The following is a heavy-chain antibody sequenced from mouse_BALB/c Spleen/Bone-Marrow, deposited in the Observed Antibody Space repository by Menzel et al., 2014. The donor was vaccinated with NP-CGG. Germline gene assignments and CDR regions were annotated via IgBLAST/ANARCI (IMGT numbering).Heavy chain of an antibody. D-gene: IGHD2-2*01. CDR3: ARIYYGYEFTY. V-gene: IGHV1S29*02. CDR1: GYAFTDYN. J-gene: IGHJ3*01. Sequence: VQLQQSGPELLKPGASVKISCKASGYAFTDYNMHWVKQSHGKSLEWIGYIYPYNGVTACNQKFKSKATLTVDNSSSTAYMEFRSRTSEDSAVYYCARIYYGYEFTYWGQGTLVTVSA. CDR2: IYPYNGVT.